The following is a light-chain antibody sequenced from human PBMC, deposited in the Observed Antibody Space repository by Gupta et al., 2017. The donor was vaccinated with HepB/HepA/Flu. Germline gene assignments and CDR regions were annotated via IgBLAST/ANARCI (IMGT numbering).Light chain of an antibody. CDR3: TIGNSDGVV. CDR2: YWSDSDN. Sequence: QAVLTQPSSLSASPGTSARLTCTLRSAIHVRACWIYWYRQKPGTPPQFRLRYWSDSDNQPGAGVPSRLSGAKDAAATAGFFVIPGLQAEDEAYYDCTIGNSDGVVFGGGTKLTVL. CDR1: SAIHVRACW. J-gene: IGLJ2*01. V-gene: IGLV5-45*02.